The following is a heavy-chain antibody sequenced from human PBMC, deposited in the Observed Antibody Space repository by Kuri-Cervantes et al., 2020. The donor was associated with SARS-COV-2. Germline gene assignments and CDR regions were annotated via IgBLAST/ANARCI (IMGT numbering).Heavy chain of an antibody. CDR2: IWTDGSQI. CDR1: GFTFSSYG. D-gene: IGHD3-22*01. Sequence: GESLKISCAASGFTFSSYGMHWVRQAPGKGLEWVAHIWTDGSQIYNADSVKGRFTISRDNSKSILNLQVDSLRAKDTAMYCCRSQDTIIAVVIAARRGYWGQGSLVTVSS. V-gene: IGHV3-41*02. CDR3: RSQDTIIAVVIAARRGY. J-gene: IGHJ4*02.